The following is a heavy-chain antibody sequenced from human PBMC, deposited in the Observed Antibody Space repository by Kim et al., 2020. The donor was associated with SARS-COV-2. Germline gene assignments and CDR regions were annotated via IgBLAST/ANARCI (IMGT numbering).Heavy chain of an antibody. D-gene: IGHD3-10*01. J-gene: IGHJ6*01. Sequence: GESLKISCKGSGYSFTSYWISWVRQMPGKGLELMGRIVPSDSYTNYSPSFQGHVTISADNSISTAYLQWSSLNASDTAMYYCAGSGSYHSYYYYYYGMDV. CDR3: AGSGSYHSYYYYYYGMDV. CDR1: GYSFTSYW. V-gene: IGHV5-10-1*01. CDR2: IVPSDSYT.